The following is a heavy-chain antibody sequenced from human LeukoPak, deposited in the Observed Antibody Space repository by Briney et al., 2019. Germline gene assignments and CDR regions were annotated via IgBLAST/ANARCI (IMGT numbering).Heavy chain of an antibody. CDR2: ISGDCGST. V-gene: IGHV3-43*02. CDR1: GFMFHDYA. CDR3: ARESESSGWYDY. Sequence: GGSLRLSCAAPGFMFHDYAIHWVRQAPGKGLEWVSLISGDCGSTFYADSVKGRFTISRDNSKNSLYLQMNSLRSDDTALYYCARESESSGWYDYWGQGTLVTVSS. D-gene: IGHD6-19*01. J-gene: IGHJ4*02.